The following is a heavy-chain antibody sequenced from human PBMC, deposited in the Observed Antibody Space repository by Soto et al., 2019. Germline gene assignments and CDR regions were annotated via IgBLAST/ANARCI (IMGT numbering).Heavy chain of an antibody. V-gene: IGHV3-21*01. CDR2: ISSSSSYI. J-gene: IGHJ4*02. D-gene: IGHD2-2*01. Sequence: EVQLVESGGGLVKPGGSLRLSCAASGFSFTTYSMNWVRQAPGKGLEWVSSISSSSSYINHADSVKGRFTISRDNAKNSLYLQMNSLIAEDTAVYYCARSVGYCSGTSCYCNDWGQGTLVTVSS. CDR1: GFSFTTYS. CDR3: ARSVGYCSGTSCYCND.